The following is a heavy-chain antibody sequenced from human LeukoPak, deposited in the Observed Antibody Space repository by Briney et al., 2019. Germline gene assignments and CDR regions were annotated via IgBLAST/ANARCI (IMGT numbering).Heavy chain of an antibody. Sequence: PQASVKVSCKASGYTFTSYDINWVRQATGQGLEWMGSMNPNSGNTGYAQKFQGRVTMTRNTSISTAYMELSSLRSEDTAVYYCARRSWGTTVTTIDYWGQGTLVTVSS. CDR3: ARRSWGTTVTTIDY. J-gene: IGHJ4*02. CDR2: MNPNSGNT. V-gene: IGHV1-8*01. D-gene: IGHD4-17*01. CDR1: GYTFTSYD.